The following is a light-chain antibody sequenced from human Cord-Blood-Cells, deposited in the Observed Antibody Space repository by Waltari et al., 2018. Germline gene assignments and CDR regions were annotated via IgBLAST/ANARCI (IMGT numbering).Light chain of an antibody. Sequence: QSALTQPASVSGSPGQSITISCTGTSSDVGSYNLASWYQQHPGKAPKLRIYEGSKRPSGVSNRFSGSKSGNTASLTISGLQAEDEADYYCCSFAGSSTLVFGGGTKLTVL. CDR2: EGS. V-gene: IGLV2-23*01. J-gene: IGLJ3*02. CDR1: SSDVGSYNL. CDR3: CSFAGSSTLV.